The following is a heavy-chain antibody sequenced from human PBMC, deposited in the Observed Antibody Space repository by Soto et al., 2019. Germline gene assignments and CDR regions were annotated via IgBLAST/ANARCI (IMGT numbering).Heavy chain of an antibody. Sequence: QVQLVESGGGVVQPGRSLRLSCAASGFTFSSYAMHWVRQAPDKGLEWVAVISYDGSNKYYADSVKGRFTISRDNSKNTLYLQMNSLRAEDTAVYYCARQRAANWDLGYWGQGTLVTVSS. V-gene: IGHV3-30-3*01. D-gene: IGHD7-27*01. J-gene: IGHJ4*02. CDR3: ARQRAANWDLGY. CDR1: GFTFSSYA. CDR2: ISYDGSNK.